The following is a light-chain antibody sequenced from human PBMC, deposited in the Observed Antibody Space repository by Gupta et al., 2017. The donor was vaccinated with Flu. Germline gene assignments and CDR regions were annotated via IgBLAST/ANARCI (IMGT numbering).Light chain of an antibody. CDR2: DAS. J-gene: IGKJ1*01. CDR1: QGISNY. CDR3: QQYDNPSWT. Sequence: GDRLTITCQASQGISNYVHWFPQKPGKAPKVLIYDASTLETGVPSRFTGCGSGTDFTFTISSLQPEDIGTYFCQQYDNPSWTLGQGTQVEIK. V-gene: IGKV1-33*01.